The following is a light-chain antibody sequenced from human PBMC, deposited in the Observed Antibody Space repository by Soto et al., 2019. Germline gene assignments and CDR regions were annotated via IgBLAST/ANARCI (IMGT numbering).Light chain of an antibody. J-gene: IGLJ3*02. CDR3: SSYAGSNNLWV. CDR1: SSDVGGYNY. Sequence: QSALTQPPSASGSPGQSVTISCTGTSSDVGGYNYVSWYQQHPGKAPKLMIYEVSKRPSGVPDRFSGSKSGNTVSLTVSGLQAEDEADYYCSSYAGSNNLWVFGGGTKLTVL. V-gene: IGLV2-8*01. CDR2: EVS.